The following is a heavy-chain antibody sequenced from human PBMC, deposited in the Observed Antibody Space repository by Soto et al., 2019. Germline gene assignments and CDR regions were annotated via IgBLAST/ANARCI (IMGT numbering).Heavy chain of an antibody. CDR3: ARHWSQQLVTRYYYYGMDV. V-gene: IGHV1-69*13. D-gene: IGHD6-13*01. Sequence: SVEVSCKXSGGTFSSYAISWVRQAPGQGLEWMGGIIPIFGTANYAQKFQGRVTITADESTSTAYMELSSLRSEDTAVFYCARHWSQQLVTRYYYYGMDVWGQGTTVTVSS. J-gene: IGHJ6*02. CDR2: IIPIFGTA. CDR1: GGTFSSYA.